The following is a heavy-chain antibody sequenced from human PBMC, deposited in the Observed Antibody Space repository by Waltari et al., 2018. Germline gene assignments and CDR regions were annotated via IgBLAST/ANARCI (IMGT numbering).Heavy chain of an antibody. V-gene: IGHV4-39*07. J-gene: IGHJ4*02. CDR1: GGSISSSSYY. Sequence: QLQLQESGPGLVKPSETLSLTCTVSGGSISSSSYYWGWIRQPPGKGLEWIGSIYYSGSTYYNPSLKSRVTISVDTSKNQFSLKLSSVTAADTAVYYCARVPDYGDYRIDYWGQGTLVTVSS. CDR2: IYYSGST. CDR3: ARVPDYGDYRIDY. D-gene: IGHD4-17*01.